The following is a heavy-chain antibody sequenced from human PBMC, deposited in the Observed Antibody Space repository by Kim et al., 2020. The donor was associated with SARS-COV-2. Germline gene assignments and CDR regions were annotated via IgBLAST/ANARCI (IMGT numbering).Heavy chain of an antibody. CDR3: ARDIPSYQAAVGGASGGYCFDP. D-gene: IGHD6-13*01. Sequence: SETLSLTCTVSGGSISSYYWSWIRQPPGKGLEWIGYIYYSGSTNYNASLRSRVTISVDTSKNQFSLKLSSVTAADTAVYYWARDIPSYQAAVGGASGGYCFDPWGQGTLVTVSS. V-gene: IGHV4-59*01. CDR1: GGSISSYY. J-gene: IGHJ5*02. CDR2: IYYSGST.